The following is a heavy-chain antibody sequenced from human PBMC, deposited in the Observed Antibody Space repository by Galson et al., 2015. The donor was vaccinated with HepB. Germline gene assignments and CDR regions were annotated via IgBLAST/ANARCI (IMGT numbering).Heavy chain of an antibody. D-gene: IGHD3-10*01. V-gene: IGHV3-23*01. CDR2: IAGAPSTT. Sequence: SLRLSCEAYGVSFSTSALRWVRQAPGNGLEWTAEIAGAPSTTNIADSVKGRFTISRDNSKNTLYLQMNSLRAEDTALYYCAKQIWFGPGAFDYWGQGTLVTVSS. CDR3: AKQIWFGPGAFDY. J-gene: IGHJ4*02. CDR1: GVSFSTSA.